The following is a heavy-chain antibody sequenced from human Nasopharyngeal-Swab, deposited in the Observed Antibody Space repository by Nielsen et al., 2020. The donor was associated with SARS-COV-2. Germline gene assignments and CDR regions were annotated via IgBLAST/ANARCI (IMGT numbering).Heavy chain of an antibody. Sequence: GESLKISCAASGFTFSSYAMNWVRQAPGKGLKWVSAISGSGGVTFYADSVKGRFTISRDNSKNTLYLRMNSLRAEDTAVYYCAKDSCTNGVCYYDYWGQGTLVTVSS. CDR3: AKDSCTNGVCYYDY. J-gene: IGHJ4*02. V-gene: IGHV3-23*01. D-gene: IGHD2-8*01. CDR1: GFTFSSYA. CDR2: ISGSGGVT.